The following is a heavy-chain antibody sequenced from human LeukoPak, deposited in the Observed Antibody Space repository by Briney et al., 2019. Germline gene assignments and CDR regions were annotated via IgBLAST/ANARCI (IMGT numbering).Heavy chain of an antibody. CDR1: GGSISSSSYY. CDR3: ARSSRAAKAVAFPFDY. J-gene: IGHJ4*02. V-gene: IGHV4-39*07. CDR2: IYYSGST. Sequence: PSETLSLTCTVSGGSISSSSYYWGWIRQPPGKGLEWIGSIYYSGSTYYNPSLKSRVTISVDTSKNQFSLKLSSVTAADTAVYYCARSSRAAKAVAFPFDYWGQGTLVTVFS. D-gene: IGHD6-19*01.